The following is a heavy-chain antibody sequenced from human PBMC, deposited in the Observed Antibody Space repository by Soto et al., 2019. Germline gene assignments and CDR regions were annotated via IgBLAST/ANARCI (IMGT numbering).Heavy chain of an antibody. J-gene: IGHJ3*02. V-gene: IGHV3-23*01. CDR2: ISGSGISK. D-gene: IGHD1-26*01. Sequence: PXGSLRLSGAASGXTFSTYSMTWVRQAPGKGLEWVATISGSGISKYHADSVKCRLTISRDNSKNRLYLQINTLRVEDTAIYYCAKVRPSGSLYDAFDIWGQGTMGTVS. CDR3: AKVRPSGSLYDAFDI. CDR1: GXTFSTYS.